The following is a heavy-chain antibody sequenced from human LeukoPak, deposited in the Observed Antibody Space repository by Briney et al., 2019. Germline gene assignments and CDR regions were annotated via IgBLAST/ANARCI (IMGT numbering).Heavy chain of an antibody. CDR3: ARDYGFYGMDV. V-gene: IGHV3-7*01. J-gene: IGHJ6*02. Sequence: PGGSLRLSCAASEFISSTYWMSWVRQAPGKGLEWVANIKRDGSEKYYVDSVKGRFTISRDNAKNSLYLQMNSLRAEDTAVYYCARDYGFYGMDVWGQGTTVTVS. D-gene: IGHD5-24*01. CDR2: IKRDGSEK. CDR1: EFISSTYW.